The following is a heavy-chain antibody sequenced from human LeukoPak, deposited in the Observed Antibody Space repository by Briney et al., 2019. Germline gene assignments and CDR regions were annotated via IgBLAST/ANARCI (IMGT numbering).Heavy chain of an antibody. CDR1: GFTFSSYA. V-gene: IGHV3-23*01. CDR3: AKDFTSSRYCSGGSCFPYFDY. CDR2: ISGSGGST. Sequence: GGSLRLSCAASGFTFSSYAMSWVRQAPGKGLERVSAISGSGGSTYYADSVKGRFTISRDNSKNTLYLQMNSLRAEDTAVYYCAKDFTSSRYCSGGSCFPYFDYWGQGTLVTVSS. J-gene: IGHJ4*02. D-gene: IGHD2-15*01.